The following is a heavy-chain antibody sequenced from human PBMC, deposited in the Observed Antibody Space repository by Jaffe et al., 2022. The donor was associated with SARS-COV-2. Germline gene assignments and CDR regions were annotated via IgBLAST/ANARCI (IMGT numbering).Heavy chain of an antibody. D-gene: IGHD3-22*01. J-gene: IGHJ3*02. V-gene: IGHV3-21*01. CDR2: ISSSSSYI. CDR3: ARDYYDSSGYYSVRAFDI. CDR1: GFTFSSYS. Sequence: EVQLVESGGGLVKPGGSLRLSCAASGFTFSSYSMNWVRQAPGKGLEWVSSISSSSSYIYYADSVKGRFTISRDNAKNSLYLQMNSLRAEDTAVYYCARDYYDSSGYYSVRAFDIWGQGTMVTVSS.